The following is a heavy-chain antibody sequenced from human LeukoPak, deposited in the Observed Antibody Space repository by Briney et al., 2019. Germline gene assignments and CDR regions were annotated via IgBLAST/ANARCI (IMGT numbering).Heavy chain of an antibody. CDR2: IYYSGST. CDR1: GGSISSGDYY. V-gene: IGHV4-30-4*01. CDR3: ARLDYGDYVNWFDP. J-gene: IGHJ5*02. D-gene: IGHD4-17*01. Sequence: SETLSLTCTVSGGSISSGDYYWSWIRQPPGKGLEWIGYIYYSGSTYYNPSLKSRVTISVDTSKYQFSLKLSSVTAADTAVYYCARLDYGDYVNWFDPWGQGTLVTVSS.